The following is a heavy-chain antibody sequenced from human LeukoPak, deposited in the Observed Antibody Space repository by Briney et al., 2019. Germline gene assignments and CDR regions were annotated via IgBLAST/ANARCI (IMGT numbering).Heavy chain of an antibody. Sequence: ASVKVSCKASGYTFSDYYIHWVRQAPGQGLEWMAWINPSNGDTNYAQKLQGRVTMTRDTSISTVYMELTRLIADDTAVYYCARVGSSGWYVHPTLDYWGQGTLVTVSS. J-gene: IGHJ4*02. D-gene: IGHD6-19*01. V-gene: IGHV1-2*02. CDR2: INPSNGDT. CDR1: GYTFSDYY. CDR3: ARVGSSGWYVHPTLDY.